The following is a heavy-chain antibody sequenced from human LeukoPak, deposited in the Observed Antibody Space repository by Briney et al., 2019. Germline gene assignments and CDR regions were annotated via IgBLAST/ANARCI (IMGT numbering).Heavy chain of an antibody. CDR1: GYTFTCYY. D-gene: IGHD6-13*01. Sequence: EASVKFSCKASGYTFTCYYMHWVRQAPGQGFEWMGWINPNSGGTNYAQKFQGWVTMTRDTSISTAYMELSRLRSDDTAVYYCARARYSSSWVFDYWGQGTLVTVSS. CDR3: ARARYSSSWVFDY. V-gene: IGHV1-2*04. CDR2: INPNSGGT. J-gene: IGHJ4*02.